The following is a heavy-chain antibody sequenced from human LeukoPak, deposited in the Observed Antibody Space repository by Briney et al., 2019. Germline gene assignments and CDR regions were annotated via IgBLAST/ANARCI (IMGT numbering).Heavy chain of an antibody. V-gene: IGHV4-61*02. D-gene: IGHD3-22*01. J-gene: IGHJ3*02. CDR3: ARIEARGDDYYDSSGYYVNAFDI. CDR2: IYTGVST. Sequence: SETLSLTCTVPGGSISSGSYYWSWIRQPARKGLGWIGRIYTGVSTNYNTSLKSGFTLPVDTSTKQFSLKLSSVTAADMDVYYCARIEARGDDYYDSSGYYVNAFDIWGQGTMVTVSS. CDR1: GGSISSGSYY.